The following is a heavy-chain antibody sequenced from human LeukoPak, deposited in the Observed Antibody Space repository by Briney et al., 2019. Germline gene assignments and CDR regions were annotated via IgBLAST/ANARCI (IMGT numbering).Heavy chain of an antibody. CDR1: GASVSTTAYF. CDR3: ASYREAYDLYPHGLDV. Sequence: SATLSLTCSVSGASVSTTAYFWNWIRQPAGEGLEWIGRIYASGYVQYNPSLKSRVTMSLDTSKNQLSLNMNSVTAADSAVYFCASYREAYDLYPHGLDVWGRGTVVTVS. CDR2: IYASGYV. D-gene: IGHD5-24*01. J-gene: IGHJ3*01. V-gene: IGHV4-61*02.